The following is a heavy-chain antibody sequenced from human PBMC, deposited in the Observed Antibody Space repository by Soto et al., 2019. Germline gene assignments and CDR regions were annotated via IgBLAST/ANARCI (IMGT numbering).Heavy chain of an antibody. CDR2: IYYSGST. V-gene: IGHV4-31*03. J-gene: IGHJ4*02. CDR3: ARDHGYSGSYRFFDF. Sequence: QVQLQESGPGLVKPSQTLSLTCTVSGGSISSGGYYWSWIRQQPGKGLEWIGYIYYSGSTYYNPSLKSRVTISVDTSKNQFSLKLSSVTVADTAVYYCARDHGYSGSYRFFDFWGQGTLVTVSS. D-gene: IGHD1-26*01. CDR1: GGSISSGGYY.